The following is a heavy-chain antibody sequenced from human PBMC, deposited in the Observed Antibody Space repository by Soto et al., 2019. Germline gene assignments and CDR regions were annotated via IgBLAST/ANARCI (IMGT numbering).Heavy chain of an antibody. D-gene: IGHD3-22*01. CDR1: GGSISSDDYY. J-gene: IGHJ1*01. V-gene: IGHV4-30-4*01. CDR3: ARDLDGLHDDTSGPFPRPG. Sequence: PSETLSLTCTVSGGSISSDDYYWSWIRQAPGRGLEWIGYIHSSGSIYYNPSLKSRATVSIDTAGNQFSLKVSSVTVADTAVYYCARDLDGLHDDTSGPFPRPGWGQGTLVTSPQ. CDR2: IHSSGSI.